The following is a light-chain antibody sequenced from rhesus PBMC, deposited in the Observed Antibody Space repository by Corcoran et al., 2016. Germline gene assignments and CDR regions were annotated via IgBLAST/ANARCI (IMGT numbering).Light chain of an antibody. CDR2: KAS. CDR3: KQYNSATWT. J-gene: IGKJ1*01. Sequence: DIQMTQSPFSLSAPVGDRVTITCRASQGTSSWVAWYQQKPGKAPKLLIYKASTLQSGVPSRLRGSGSRTDFTLTIRMLQPEDFATYHCKQYNSATWTFGQGTKVEIK. CDR1: QGTSSW. V-gene: IGKV1-21*01.